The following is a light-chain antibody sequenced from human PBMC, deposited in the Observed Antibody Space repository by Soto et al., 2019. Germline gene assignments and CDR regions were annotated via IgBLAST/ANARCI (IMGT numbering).Light chain of an antibody. CDR2: AAS. CDR3: QQSYSAPPLT. CDR1: QSISKY. J-gene: IGKJ4*01. Sequence: IQMTQSPSSLSASVGDRVTITCRASQSISKYLNWYQQKPGKAPKLLIYAASSLHSRVPSRFSGSGSGTDFTLTISSLQPEDFATYYCQQSYSAPPLTFGGGTNVEFK. V-gene: IGKV1-39*01.